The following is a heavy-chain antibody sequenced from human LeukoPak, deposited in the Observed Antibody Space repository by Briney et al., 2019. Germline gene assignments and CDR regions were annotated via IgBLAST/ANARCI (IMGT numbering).Heavy chain of an antibody. Sequence: SVKVSCKASGGTFSSYAISWVRQAPGQGLEWMGGIIPIFGTANYAQKFQGRVTITADESTSTAYMELSSLRSEDTAVYYCARGQRYCSSTSCYKGGLFDYWGQGTLVTVSS. CDR2: IIPIFGTA. V-gene: IGHV1-69*13. J-gene: IGHJ4*02. D-gene: IGHD2-2*02. CDR3: ARGQRYCSSTSCYKGGLFDY. CDR1: GGTFSSYA.